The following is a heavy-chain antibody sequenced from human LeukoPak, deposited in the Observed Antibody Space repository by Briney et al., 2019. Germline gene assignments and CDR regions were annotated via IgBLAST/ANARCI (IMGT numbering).Heavy chain of an antibody. V-gene: IGHV3-23*01. CDR1: GFTFSSYA. D-gene: IGHD3-9*01. J-gene: IGHJ4*02. Sequence: GGSLRLSCAASGFTFSSYAMSWVRQAPGKGLEWVSAISGSGGSTYYADSVKGRFTISRDNSKNTLYLQMNSLRAEDTAVYYCASGILTGFQAYAFDYWGQGTLVTVSS. CDR3: ASGILTGFQAYAFDY. CDR2: ISGSGGST.